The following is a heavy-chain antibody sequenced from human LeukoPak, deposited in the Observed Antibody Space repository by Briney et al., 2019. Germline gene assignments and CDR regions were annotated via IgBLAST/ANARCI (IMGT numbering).Heavy chain of an antibody. Sequence: GGSLRHSCSASGFTFSSYSMHWVRQAPGKGLEWVAFIRYDGSNKYYADSVKGRFTISRDNSKNTPYLQMNSLRAEDTAVYYCAKDHVLRELTARGFDYWGQGTLVTVSS. CDR3: AKDHVLRELTARGFDY. CDR1: GFTFSSYS. J-gene: IGHJ4*02. V-gene: IGHV3-30*02. CDR2: IRYDGSNK. D-gene: IGHD3-16*01.